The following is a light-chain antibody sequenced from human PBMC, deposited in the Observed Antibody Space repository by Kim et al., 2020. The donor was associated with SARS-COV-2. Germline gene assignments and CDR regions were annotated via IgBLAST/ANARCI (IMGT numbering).Light chain of an antibody. CDR3: QSYDSSLSGYV. J-gene: IGLJ1*01. Sequence: QSVLTQPPSVSGAPGQRITISCTGSSSNTGAGYDVNWYQQFPGTAPKLLIYGNSNRPSGVPDRFSGSKSGTSASLAITGLQAEDETDYYCQSYDSSLSGYVFGTGTKV. CDR2: GNS. CDR1: SSNTGAGYD. V-gene: IGLV1-40*01.